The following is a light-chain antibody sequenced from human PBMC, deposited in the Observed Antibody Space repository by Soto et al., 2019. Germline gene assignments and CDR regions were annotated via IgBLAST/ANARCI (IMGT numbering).Light chain of an antibody. Sequence: QSALTQPASVSGSPGQSITISCTGTSSDVGGYNYVSWYQQHPGKAPKLMIYEVTNRPSGVSNRFSGSKSGNTASLTISGLQAEDEADYYCGSYTSSSPAYVFGTGTKLTVL. CDR1: SSDVGGYNY. CDR2: EVT. V-gene: IGLV2-14*01. J-gene: IGLJ1*01. CDR3: GSYTSSSPAYV.